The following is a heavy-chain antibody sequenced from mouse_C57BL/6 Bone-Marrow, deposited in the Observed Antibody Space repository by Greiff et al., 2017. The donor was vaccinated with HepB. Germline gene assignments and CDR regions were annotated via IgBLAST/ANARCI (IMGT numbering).Heavy chain of an antibody. D-gene: IGHD2-3*01. CDR2: IYPGSGST. J-gene: IGHJ2*01. CDR1: GYTFTSYW. CDR3: ARWGYDPWGAYYFDY. Sequence: QVQLQQPGAELVKPGASVKMSCKASGYTFTSYWITWVKQRPGQGLEWIGDIYPGSGSTNYNEKFKSKATLTVDTSSSTAYMQLSSLTSEDSAVYYCARWGYDPWGAYYFDYGGQGTTLTVSS. V-gene: IGHV1-55*01.